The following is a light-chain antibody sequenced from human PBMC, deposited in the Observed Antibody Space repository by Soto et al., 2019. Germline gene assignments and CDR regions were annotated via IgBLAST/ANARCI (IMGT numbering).Light chain of an antibody. CDR1: KLGHKY. J-gene: IGLJ2*01. CDR2: QNS. V-gene: IGLV3-1*01. CDR3: QAWGSSTLV. Sequence: ELTQPPSVSVSPGQTASITCSGDKLGHKYACWYQQKPGQSPVLVIYQNSKRPSGIPERFSGSNSGNTATLTISGTQAMDEADYYCQAWGSSTLVFGGGTKLTVL.